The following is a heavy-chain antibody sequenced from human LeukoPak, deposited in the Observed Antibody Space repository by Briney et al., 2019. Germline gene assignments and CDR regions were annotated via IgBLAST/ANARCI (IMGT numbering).Heavy chain of an antibody. CDR1: GFPFSIYS. D-gene: IGHD4-17*01. J-gene: IGHJ4*02. CDR2: ISSSSKYI. Sequence: GGSLRLSCAASGFPFSIYSMNWVRQAPGKGLEWVSSISSSSKYIYQADSLKGRFTISRDNAKNSLYLQMNSLRAEDTAVYYCARGHDYGDYYFDYWGQGTLVTVSS. V-gene: IGHV3-21*01. CDR3: ARGHDYGDYYFDY.